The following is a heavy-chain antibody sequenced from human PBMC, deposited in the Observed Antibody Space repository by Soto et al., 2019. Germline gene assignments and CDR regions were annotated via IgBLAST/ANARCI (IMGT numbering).Heavy chain of an antibody. CDR2: IKQDGSEK. D-gene: IGHD4-17*01. J-gene: IGHJ3*01. CDR3: ARDDYSDSFDL. Sequence: QTGGSLRLSCEVSGFTFRNYFMSWVRQAPGKGLEWVAKIKQDGSEKYYVDSVKGRFTIFRDNAKNSLYLQMNTLRAEDTALYYCARDDYSDSFDLWGQGTMVTVSS. V-gene: IGHV3-7*01. CDR1: GFTFRNYF.